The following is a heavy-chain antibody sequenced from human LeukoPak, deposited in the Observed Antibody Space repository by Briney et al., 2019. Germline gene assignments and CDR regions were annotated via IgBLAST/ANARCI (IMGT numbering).Heavy chain of an antibody. V-gene: IGHV4-39*07. CDR1: GGSISSSSYY. CDR2: IYYSGST. CDR3: AREGSGYVDY. J-gene: IGHJ4*02. D-gene: IGHD2-15*01. Sequence: SETLSLTCTVSGGSISSSSYYWGWIRQPPGTGLEWIGSIYYSGSTYYNPSLKSRVTISVDTSKNQFSLKLSSVTAADTAVYYCAREGSGYVDYWGQGTLVTVSS.